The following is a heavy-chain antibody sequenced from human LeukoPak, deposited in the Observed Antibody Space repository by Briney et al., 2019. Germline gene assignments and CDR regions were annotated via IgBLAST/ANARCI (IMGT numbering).Heavy chain of an antibody. CDR3: TRADSGSSLRFDY. V-gene: IGHV3-30-3*01. CDR2: ISYDESDK. J-gene: IGHJ4*02. CDR1: GFTFGSHA. D-gene: IGHD1-26*01. Sequence: QTGGSLRLSCAASGFTFGSHAMHWVRQAPGKGLEWVAVISYDESDKYYADSVKGRFTVSRDNSKNTLYLQMNSLRAEDTSVYYCTRADSGSSLRFDYWGQGTLVTVSS.